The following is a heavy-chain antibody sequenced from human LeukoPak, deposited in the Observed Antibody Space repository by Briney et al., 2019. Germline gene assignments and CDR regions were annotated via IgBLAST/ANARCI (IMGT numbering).Heavy chain of an antibody. CDR2: INHSGST. Sequence: SETLSLTCAVYGGSFSGYYWSWIRQPPGKGLEWIGEINHSGSTNYNPSLKSRVTISVDTSKNQFSLKLSSVTAADTAVYYCARVIYYGSGSYYPPYYYYGMDVWGQGATVTVS. D-gene: IGHD3-10*01. CDR3: ARVIYYGSGSYYPPYYYYGMDV. J-gene: IGHJ6*02. CDR1: GGSFSGYY. V-gene: IGHV4-34*01.